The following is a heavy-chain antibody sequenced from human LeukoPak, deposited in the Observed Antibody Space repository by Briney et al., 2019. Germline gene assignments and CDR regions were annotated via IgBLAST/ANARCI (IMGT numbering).Heavy chain of an antibody. V-gene: IGHV3-7*03. D-gene: IGHD4-23*01. J-gene: IGHJ4*02. Sequence: GGSLRLSCAASEFTFSSYWMSWVRQAPGKGLEWVANIKQDGSEKYYVDSVKGRFTISRDNAKNSLYLQMNSLRAEDTAVYYCARMLVTHLDYWGQGTLVTVSS. CDR2: IKQDGSEK. CDR1: EFTFSSYW. CDR3: ARMLVTHLDY.